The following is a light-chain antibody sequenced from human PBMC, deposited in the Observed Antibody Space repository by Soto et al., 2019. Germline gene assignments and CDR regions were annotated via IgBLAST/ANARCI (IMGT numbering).Light chain of an antibody. V-gene: IGKV3-20*01. CDR2: GAS. CDR3: QQYGSSQT. Sequence: EVVMTQSPASLSASPGERVTLSYRASQNIRSSLAWYQQKPGQAPRLLIYGASSRATGIPDRFSGSGSGTDFTLTISRLEPEDFAVYYCQQYGSSQTFGQGTKVDIK. J-gene: IGKJ1*01. CDR1: QNIRSS.